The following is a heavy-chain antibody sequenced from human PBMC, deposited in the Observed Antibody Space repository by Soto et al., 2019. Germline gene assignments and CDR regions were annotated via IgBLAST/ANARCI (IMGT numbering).Heavy chain of an antibody. V-gene: IGHV3-30*18. CDR3: AKWGSSWYGIHYGMDV. CDR1: GFTFSSYG. Sequence: QVQLVESGGGVVQPGRSLRLSCAASGFTFSSYGMHWVRQAPGKGLEWVAVISYDGSNKYYADSVKGRFTISRDNSKNXLYLQMNSLRAEDTAVYYCAKWGSSWYGIHYGMDVWGQGTTVTVSS. J-gene: IGHJ6*02. CDR2: ISYDGSNK. D-gene: IGHD6-13*01.